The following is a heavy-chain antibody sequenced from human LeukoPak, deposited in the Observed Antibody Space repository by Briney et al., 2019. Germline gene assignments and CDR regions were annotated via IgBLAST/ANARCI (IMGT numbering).Heavy chain of an antibody. Sequence: GGSLRLSCAASGFTFSSYWMHWVRQAPGKGLVWVSRINTDGSSTSYADSVKGRFTISRDNAKNTLYLQMNSLRAEDTAVYYCARDEVAVAFDYWGQGTLVTVSS. D-gene: IGHD6-19*01. CDR2: INTDGSST. V-gene: IGHV3-74*01. CDR3: ARDEVAVAFDY. J-gene: IGHJ4*02. CDR1: GFTFSSYW.